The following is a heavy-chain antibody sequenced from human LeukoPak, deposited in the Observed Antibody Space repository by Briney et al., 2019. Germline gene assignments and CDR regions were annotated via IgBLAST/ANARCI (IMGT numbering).Heavy chain of an antibody. J-gene: IGHJ5*02. CDR3: ARDGGFRLNWFDP. D-gene: IGHD3-16*01. V-gene: IGHV4-31*03. CDR1: GGSISSGGYY. CDR2: IYDSEST. Sequence: PSETLSLTCTVSGGSISSGGYYWSWIRQHPGEGLEWIGYIYDSESTSFNPSLKSRVTISVDTSRNQFSLTLSSVTAADTAVYYCARDGGFRLNWFDPWGQGTLVTVSS.